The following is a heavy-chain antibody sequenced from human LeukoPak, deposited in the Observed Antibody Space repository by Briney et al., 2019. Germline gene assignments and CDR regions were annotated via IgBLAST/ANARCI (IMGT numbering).Heavy chain of an antibody. CDR3: AKTPTRSYYYDSSGYYREQRYYFDY. Sequence: GGSLRLSCAASGFTFDDYAMHWVRQAPGKGLEWVSGISWNGGSVGYADSVEGRFTISRDNAKNSPYLQMNSLRTEDTAMYHCAKTPTRSYYYDSSGYYREQRYYFDYWGQGTQVTVSS. J-gene: IGHJ4*02. CDR2: ISWNGGSV. D-gene: IGHD3-22*01. V-gene: IGHV3-9*01. CDR1: GFTFDDYA.